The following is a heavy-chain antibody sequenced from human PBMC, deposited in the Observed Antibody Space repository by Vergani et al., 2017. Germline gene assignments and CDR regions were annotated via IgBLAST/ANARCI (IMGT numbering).Heavy chain of an antibody. CDR2: ISYDGSNK. CDR1: GFTFSSYG. J-gene: IGHJ6*02. CDR3: AKDLVVTAIPYYYGMDV. V-gene: IGHV3-30*18. D-gene: IGHD2-21*02. Sequence: QVQLVESGGGVVQPGRSLRLSCAASGFTFSSYGMHWVRQAPGKGLEWVAVISYDGSNKYYADSVKGRFTISRDNSKNTLYLQMNSLRAEDTAVYYCAKDLVVTAIPYYYGMDVWGQGTTVTVSS.